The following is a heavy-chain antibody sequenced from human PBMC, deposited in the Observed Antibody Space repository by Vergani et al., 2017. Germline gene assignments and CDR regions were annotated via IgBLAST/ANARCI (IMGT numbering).Heavy chain of an antibody. J-gene: IGHJ4*02. V-gene: IGHV3-11*04. CDR3: ARDPMVRGVTSPTCFDY. CDR1: GFIFSDHY. D-gene: IGHD3-10*01. Sequence: VQVVESGGGLVQPGGSLRLSCAASGFIFSDHYMDWVRQAPGKGLEWVSYIYSSGRTIYYADSVKGRFTISRDNAKNSLYLQMNSLRAEDTAIYYCARDPMVRGVTSPTCFDYWGQGTLVTGSS. CDR2: IYSSGRTI.